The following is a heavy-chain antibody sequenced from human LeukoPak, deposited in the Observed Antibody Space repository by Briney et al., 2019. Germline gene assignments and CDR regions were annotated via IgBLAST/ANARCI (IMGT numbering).Heavy chain of an antibody. D-gene: IGHD4-17*01. V-gene: IGHV3-23*01. Sequence: GGSLRLSCAASGFTFSSYAMTWVRQAPGKGLEWVSGISGSGINTYHADSVKGRFTISRDNSKNTLYLQMSSLRAEDTAVYYCAKDPGLAVTPHYYYMDVWGKGTTVTVSS. J-gene: IGHJ6*03. CDR2: ISGSGINT. CDR1: GFTFSSYA. CDR3: AKDPGLAVTPHYYYMDV.